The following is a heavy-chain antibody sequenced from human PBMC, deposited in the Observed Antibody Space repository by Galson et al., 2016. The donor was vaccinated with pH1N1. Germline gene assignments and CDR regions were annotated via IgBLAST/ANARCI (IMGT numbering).Heavy chain of an antibody. CDR2: INIKSGAT. CDR1: GDTFRDSY. J-gene: IGHJ4*02. CDR3: ATAAVVVSATGEY. Sequence: SVKVSCKASGDTFRDSYIHWVRQAPGQGLEWMGWINIKSGATKYAQKFPAKVTLNTDTSLNTVYMELSRLTSDDTAVYYCATAAVVVSATGEYWGQGTLVTVSP. D-gene: IGHD2-15*01. V-gene: IGHV1-2*02.